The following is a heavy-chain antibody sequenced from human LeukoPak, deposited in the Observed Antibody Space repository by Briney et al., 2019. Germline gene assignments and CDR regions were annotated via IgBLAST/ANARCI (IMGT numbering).Heavy chain of an antibody. CDR3: ASSQLNYYFDY. J-gene: IGHJ4*02. D-gene: IGHD5-24*01. CDR1: GFSFSDYY. V-gene: IGHV3-11*03. Sequence: GGSLRLSCAGSGFSFSDYYMAWIRQTPGKGLQRVSFFDRGRDGKGHADSVRGRFTISRDNDKNSLYHLMNSLTAEDTAVYYCASSQLNYYFDYWGQGTLVTVSS. CDR2: FDRGRDGK.